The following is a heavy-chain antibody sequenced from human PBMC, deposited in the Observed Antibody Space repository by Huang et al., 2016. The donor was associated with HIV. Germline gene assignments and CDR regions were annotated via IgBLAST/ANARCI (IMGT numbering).Heavy chain of an antibody. CDR3: ARVESRRYYDSSGYYY. CDR1: GGTFSSYA. Sequence: QVQLVQSGAEVKKPGSSVKVSCKASGGTFSSYAISWVRQAPGQGLEWMGGIIPIWGTANYAQKCQGRVKMTADESTSTAYMELSRLRCEDTAVYYCARVESRRYYDSSGYYYWGQGTLVTVSS. V-gene: IGHV1-69*01. D-gene: IGHD3-22*01. J-gene: IGHJ4*02. CDR2: IIPIWGTA.